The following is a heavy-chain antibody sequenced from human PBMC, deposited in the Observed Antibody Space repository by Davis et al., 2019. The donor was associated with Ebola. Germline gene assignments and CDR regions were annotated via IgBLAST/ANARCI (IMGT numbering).Heavy chain of an antibody. Sequence: ASVHVSCKASGYTFTSYDINWVRQATGQGLEWMGWMNPNSGNTGYAQKFQGRVTMTRNTSISTAYMELSSLRSEDTAVYYCARDVDTAMAGDYWGQGTLVTVSS. V-gene: IGHV1-8*01. CDR1: GYTFTSYD. J-gene: IGHJ4*02. CDR2: MNPNSGNT. D-gene: IGHD5-18*01. CDR3: ARDVDTAMAGDY.